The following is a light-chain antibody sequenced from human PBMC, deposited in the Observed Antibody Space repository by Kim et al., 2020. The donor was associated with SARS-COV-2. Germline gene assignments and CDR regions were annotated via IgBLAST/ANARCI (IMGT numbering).Light chain of an antibody. V-gene: IGLV2-23*02. CDR2: EVT. CDR3: ASYTNSGTWV. Sequence: QSALTQPASVSGSPGQSITISCTGTSSDVGSYNLVSWYQQHPGKAPKLMIYEVTERPSGVSIRFSGSKSGNTASLTISGLQAEDEGDYFCASYTNSGTWVFGGGTQLTVL. J-gene: IGLJ3*02. CDR1: SSDVGSYNL.